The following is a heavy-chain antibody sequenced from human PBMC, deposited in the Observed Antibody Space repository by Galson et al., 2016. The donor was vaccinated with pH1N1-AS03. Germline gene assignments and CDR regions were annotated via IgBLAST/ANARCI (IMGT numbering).Heavy chain of an antibody. CDR2: IYYRGKT. V-gene: IGHV4-59*08. CDR1: DGSISGYY. D-gene: IGHD3-10*01. Sequence: ETLSLTCTVSDGSISGYYWSWIRQPPGKGLEWSGNIYYRGKTRYNPSLQNRLTISVDTSKNQFSLNLTSVTAADTAVYYCARQTHGSGIFSHFDFWGQGTLVTVSS. CDR3: ARQTHGSGIFSHFDF. J-gene: IGHJ4*02.